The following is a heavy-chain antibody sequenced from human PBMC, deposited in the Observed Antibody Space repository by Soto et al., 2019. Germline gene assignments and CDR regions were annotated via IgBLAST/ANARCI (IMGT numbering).Heavy chain of an antibody. CDR1: GFTFSSYS. D-gene: IGHD6-19*01. V-gene: IGHV3-48*01. CDR2: IDSGGTTI. Sequence: EVQLVESGGGLVQPGGSLRLSCAASGFTFSSYSMIWVRQPPGKGLECISYIDSGGTTIFQTDSVKGRFTISRDNAKNSLYLQMNSLRGEDTAVYYCARRTSGWYSDYWGLGTLVTVSP. J-gene: IGHJ4*02. CDR3: ARRTSGWYSDY.